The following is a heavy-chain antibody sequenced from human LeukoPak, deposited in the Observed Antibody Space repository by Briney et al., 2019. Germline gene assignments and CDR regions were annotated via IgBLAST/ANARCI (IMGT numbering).Heavy chain of an antibody. CDR3: ASEPLGYCSSTSCHNEYYFDY. Sequence: SETLSLTCTVSGYSISSSYYWGWIRQPPGKGLEWIGSIYHSGSTYYNPSLKSRVTISVDTSKNHFSLKLTSVTAADTAVYYCASEPLGYCSSTSCHNEYYFDYWGQGTLVTVSS. D-gene: IGHD2-2*01. CDR1: GYSISSSYY. CDR2: IYHSGST. J-gene: IGHJ4*02. V-gene: IGHV4-38-2*02.